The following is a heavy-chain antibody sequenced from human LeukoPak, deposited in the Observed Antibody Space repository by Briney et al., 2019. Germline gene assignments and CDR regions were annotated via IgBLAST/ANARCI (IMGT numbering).Heavy chain of an antibody. D-gene: IGHD5-18*01. CDR2: IYYSGST. V-gene: IGHV4-39*02. Sequence: PSETLSLTCTVSGGSISSSSSYWGWIRQPPGKGLEWIGSIYYSGSTYYNPSLKSRVTISVDTSKNQFSLKLRSVTAADTAVYYCAREIRADSYGLREDAYDIWGQGTMVTVSS. J-gene: IGHJ3*02. CDR1: GGSISSSSSY. CDR3: AREIRADSYGLREDAYDI.